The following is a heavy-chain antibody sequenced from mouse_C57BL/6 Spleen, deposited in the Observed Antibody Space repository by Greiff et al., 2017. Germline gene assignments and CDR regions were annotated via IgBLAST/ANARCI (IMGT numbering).Heavy chain of an antibody. CDR1: GFTFSDYG. J-gene: IGHJ2*01. V-gene: IGHV5-17*01. Sequence: EVKLQESGGGLVKPGGSLKLSCAASGFTFSDYGMHWVRQAPEKGLEWVAYISSGSSTIYYADTVKGRFTISRDNAKNTLFLQMTSLRSEDTAMYYCARGDDYFYFDYWGQGTTLTVSS. CDR3: ARGDDYFYFDY. CDR2: ISSGSSTI. D-gene: IGHD2-4*01.